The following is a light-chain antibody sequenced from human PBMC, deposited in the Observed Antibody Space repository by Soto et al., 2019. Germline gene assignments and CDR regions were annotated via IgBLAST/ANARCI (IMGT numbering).Light chain of an antibody. CDR3: QQYNNWWA. CDR1: QSVGSD. CDR2: GAS. Sequence: EIVLTQSPGTLSLSPGERATLSCRASQSVGSDYLAWYQQKPGQAPRILIFGASTRATGIPARFGGSGSGTEFTLTISSLQSEDFAVYYCQQYNNWWAFGQGTKVDIK. V-gene: IGKV3D-15*01. J-gene: IGKJ1*01.